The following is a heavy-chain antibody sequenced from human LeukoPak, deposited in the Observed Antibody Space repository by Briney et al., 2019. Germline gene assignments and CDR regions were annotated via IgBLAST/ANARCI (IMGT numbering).Heavy chain of an antibody. CDR3: ARGNPPDN. D-gene: IGHD1-14*01. V-gene: IGHV1-69*06. Sequence: SVKVSCKVSGGTFSSYSLSWVRQAPGQGLEWMGDISPMYGKPNYAERFQDRVTITADTSNTTAYMELRRLRSDDTAVYYCARGNPPDNWGQGALVTVSS. CDR1: GGTFSSYS. J-gene: IGHJ4*02. CDR2: ISPMYGKP.